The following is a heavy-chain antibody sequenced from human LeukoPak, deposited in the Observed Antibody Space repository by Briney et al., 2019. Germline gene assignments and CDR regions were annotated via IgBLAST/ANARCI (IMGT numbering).Heavy chain of an antibody. CDR1: GFTFSSYA. CDR2: ISGSGGST. Sequence: GGSLRLSCAASGFTFSSYAMSWVRQAPGKGLEWISAISGSGGSTYYADSVKGRFTISRGNSKNTLYLQMNSLRAEDTAVYYRAKDHSVAGPPFDYWGQGTLVTVSS. CDR3: AKDHSVAGPPFDY. D-gene: IGHD6-19*01. J-gene: IGHJ4*02. V-gene: IGHV3-23*01.